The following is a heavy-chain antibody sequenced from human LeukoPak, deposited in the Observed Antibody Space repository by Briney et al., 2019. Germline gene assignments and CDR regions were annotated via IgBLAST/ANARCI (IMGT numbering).Heavy chain of an antibody. Sequence: SGGSLRLSCAASGFTFSSYSMNWVRQAPGKGLEWVSYISSSGSTIYYADSVKGRFTISRDNAKSSLYLQMNSLRAEDAAVYYCARGYGSERKYFQHWGQGTLVTVSS. V-gene: IGHV3-48*01. CDR1: GFTFSSYS. CDR2: ISSSGSTI. CDR3: ARGYGSERKYFQH. J-gene: IGHJ1*01. D-gene: IGHD3-10*01.